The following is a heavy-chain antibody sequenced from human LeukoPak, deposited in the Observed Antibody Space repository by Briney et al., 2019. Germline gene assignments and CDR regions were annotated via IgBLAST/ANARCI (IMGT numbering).Heavy chain of an antibody. V-gene: IGHV1-69*04. Sequence: ASVKVSCKASGYTFTSYGISWVRQAPGQGLEWMGRIIPILGIANYAQKFQGRVTITADKSTSTAYMELSSLRSDDTAVYYCARDAEGDCSGGSCYPPGDYWGQGTLVTVSS. J-gene: IGHJ4*02. CDR1: GYTFTSYG. CDR3: ARDAEGDCSGGSCYPPGDY. D-gene: IGHD2-15*01. CDR2: IIPILGIA.